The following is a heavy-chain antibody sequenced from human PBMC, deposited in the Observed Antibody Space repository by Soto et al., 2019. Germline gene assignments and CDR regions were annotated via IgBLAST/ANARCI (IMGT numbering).Heavy chain of an antibody. CDR3: ARAVAVPADFDY. J-gene: IGHJ4*02. CDR2: INAGNGNT. D-gene: IGHD6-19*01. V-gene: IGHV1-3*01. CDR1: GYTFNSYG. Sequence: ASVKVSCKASGYTFNSYGISWVRQAPGQRLEWMGWINAGNGNTKYSQKFQGRVTITRDTSASTAYMELSSLRSEDTAVYYCARAVAVPADFDYWGQGTLVTVSS.